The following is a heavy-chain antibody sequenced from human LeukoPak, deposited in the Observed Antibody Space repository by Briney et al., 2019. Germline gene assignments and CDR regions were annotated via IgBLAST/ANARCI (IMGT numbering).Heavy chain of an antibody. J-gene: IGHJ4*02. D-gene: IGHD1-26*01. Sequence: GGSLRLSCAASGFTFSSYAMSWVRQAPGKGLEWVSAISGSGGSTYYADSVKGRFTISRDNSKNTLYLQMNSLRAEDTAVYYRAKDGNSGSYYYFDYWGQGTLVTVSS. V-gene: IGHV3-23*01. CDR2: ISGSGGST. CDR3: AKDGNSGSYYYFDY. CDR1: GFTFSSYA.